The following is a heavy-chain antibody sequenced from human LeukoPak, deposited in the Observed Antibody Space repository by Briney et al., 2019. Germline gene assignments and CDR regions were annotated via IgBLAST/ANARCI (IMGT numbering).Heavy chain of an antibody. J-gene: IGHJ5*02. D-gene: IGHD1-26*01. Sequence: PSETLSLTGTVSGGSIRSYSWSWFGQPAGKGLEWIGRFCTGGSTNSNPSLKSRVTMSVATSKNQCSLKLSSVTAADTAVYYCARAVYSGAYCGVFDPWGQGTLVTVSS. CDR1: GGSIRSYS. CDR2: FCTGGST. V-gene: IGHV4-4*07. CDR3: ARAVYSGAYCGVFDP.